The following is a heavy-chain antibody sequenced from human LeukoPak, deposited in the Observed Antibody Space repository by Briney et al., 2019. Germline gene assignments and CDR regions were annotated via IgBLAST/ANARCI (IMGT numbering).Heavy chain of an antibody. CDR1: GFTFSSYA. V-gene: IGHV3-48*01. D-gene: IGHD6-25*01. Sequence: QAGGFLRLSCAASGFTFSSYAMNWVRQAPGKGLEWVSYISGTSTTIYYTDSVKGRFTIFRDNAKNSLYLQMNSLRAEDTAVYYCARDYSSGSYYFDYWGQGTLVTVAS. J-gene: IGHJ4*02. CDR2: ISGTSTTI. CDR3: ARDYSSGSYYFDY.